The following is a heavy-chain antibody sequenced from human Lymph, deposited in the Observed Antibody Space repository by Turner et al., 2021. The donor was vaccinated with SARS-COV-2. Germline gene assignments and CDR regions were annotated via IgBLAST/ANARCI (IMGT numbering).Heavy chain of an antibody. Sequence: QVQLVESGGGVVQPGRSLRLSCAASGFTFSSYAMYWVRQAPGKGLEWVAVISYDGSNKYYADSVKGRFTISRDNSKNTLYLQMSSLRAEDTAVYYCARGDYYGSGSYPGKTFDCWGQGTLVTVSS. V-gene: IGHV3-30-3*01. D-gene: IGHD3-10*01. CDR3: ARGDYYGSGSYPGKTFDC. CDR1: GFTFSSYA. J-gene: IGHJ4*02. CDR2: ISYDGSNK.